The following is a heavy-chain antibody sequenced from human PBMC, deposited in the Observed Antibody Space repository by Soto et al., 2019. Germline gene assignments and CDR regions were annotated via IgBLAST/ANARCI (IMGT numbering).Heavy chain of an antibody. V-gene: IGHV2-5*02. Sequence: SGPTLVNPTQTLTLTCTFSGFSLSTSGVGVGWIRQPPGKALEWLALIYWDDDKRYSPSLKSRLTITKDTSKNQVVLTMTNMDPVDTATYYCARYGYFSCGSCYSRVSFAYWGQGTLVPVSS. CDR1: GFSLSTSGVG. J-gene: IGHJ4*02. CDR2: IYWDDDK. D-gene: IGHD2-15*01. CDR3: ARYGYFSCGSCYSRVSFAY.